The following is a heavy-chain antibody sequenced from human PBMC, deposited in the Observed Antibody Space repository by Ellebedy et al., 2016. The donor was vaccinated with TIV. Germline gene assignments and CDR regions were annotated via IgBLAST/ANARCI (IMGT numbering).Heavy chain of an antibody. Sequence: GESLKISXEASGSTLSRYAMNWVRQAPGKGLEWLSYISGRSNIIYYADSVRGRFTISRDNAKNSLYLQMSSLRDEDTAVYYCTTDYYGNSGYRMLGGYWGQGTLVTVSS. V-gene: IGHV3-48*02. CDR1: GSTLSRYA. D-gene: IGHD3-22*01. CDR3: TTDYYGNSGYRMLGGY. CDR2: ISGRSNII. J-gene: IGHJ4*02.